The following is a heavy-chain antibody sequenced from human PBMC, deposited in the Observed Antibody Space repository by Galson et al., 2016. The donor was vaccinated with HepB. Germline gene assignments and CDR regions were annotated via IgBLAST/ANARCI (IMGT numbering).Heavy chain of an antibody. D-gene: IGHD4-23*01. CDR3: ATDKWASAVADFDY. CDR1: GFAFDDYG. J-gene: IGHJ4*02. V-gene: IGHV3-9*01. Sequence: SLRLSCAASGFAFDDYGMHWVRQAPGKGLEWVSGISWNSGRIGYADSVKGRFTISRDNAKNSLYLQMNSLRAEDTALYYCATDKWASAVADFDYWGQGTLVTVSS. CDR2: ISWNSGRI.